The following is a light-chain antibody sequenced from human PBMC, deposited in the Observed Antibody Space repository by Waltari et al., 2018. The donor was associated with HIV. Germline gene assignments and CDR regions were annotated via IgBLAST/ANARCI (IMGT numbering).Light chain of an antibody. CDR3: QAWDNSAYV. CDR2: QDT. V-gene: IGLV3-1*01. J-gene: IGLJ1*01. CDR1: KLGDKD. Sequence: SYDLTQPPSVSVSPGQTASITCSGDKLGDKDVCWFQQKPGQSPVLGIYQDTKRPSGISERFSGSNSGNTATLIISGTQAMDEADYYCQAWDNSAYVFGPGTKVTVL.